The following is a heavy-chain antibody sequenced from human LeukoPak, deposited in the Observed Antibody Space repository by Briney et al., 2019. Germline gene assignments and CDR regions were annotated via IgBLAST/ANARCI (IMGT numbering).Heavy chain of an antibody. V-gene: IGHV4-59*08. J-gene: IGHJ3*02. D-gene: IGHD5-12*01. CDR3: ARHGGETIVAMILHAFDI. CDR1: GGSISSYS. Sequence: SETLSLTCTVSGGSISSYSGSWIRQPPGKGLEWIGYMSYSGSTKYNPSLKSRVTISGDTSKNQFSLKLSSVTAADTAVYYCARHGGETIVAMILHAFDIWGQGTMVTVSS. CDR2: MSYSGST.